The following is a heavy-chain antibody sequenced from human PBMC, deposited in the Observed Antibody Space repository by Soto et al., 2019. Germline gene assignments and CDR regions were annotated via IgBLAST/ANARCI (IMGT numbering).Heavy chain of an antibody. CDR3: ARAYCSSTSCYTFGWTYYGMDV. Sequence: QVQLVQSGAEVKKPGSSVKVSCKASGGTFSSYAISWVRQAPGQGLEWMGGIIPIFGTANYAQKFQGRVTITADESKSTAYMELSSLRSEDTAVYYCARAYCSSTSCYTFGWTYYGMDVWGQGTTVTVSS. CDR2: IIPIFGTA. CDR1: GGTFSSYA. D-gene: IGHD2-2*02. V-gene: IGHV1-69*01. J-gene: IGHJ6*02.